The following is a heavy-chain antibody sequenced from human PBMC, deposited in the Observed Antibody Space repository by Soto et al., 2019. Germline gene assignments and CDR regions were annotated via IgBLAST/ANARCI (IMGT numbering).Heavy chain of an antibody. Sequence: GASVKVSCKASGDTFNSYDIRVVRQTPGQGLEWMGRINPSVGSTSYAQKFQGRVTITRDESTSTAHMELSSLRSEDTAVYYCARDGYDSSGSRAEYFQHWGQGTLVTVS. J-gene: IGHJ1*01. D-gene: IGHD3-22*01. CDR1: GDTFNSYD. V-gene: IGHV1-46*02. CDR3: ARDGYDSSGSRAEYFQH. CDR2: INPSVGST.